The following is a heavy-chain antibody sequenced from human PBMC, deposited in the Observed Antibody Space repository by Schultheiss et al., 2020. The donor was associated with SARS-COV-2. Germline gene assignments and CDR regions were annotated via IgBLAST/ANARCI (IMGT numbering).Heavy chain of an antibody. V-gene: IGHV4-4*07. CDR1: GGSISSSY. J-gene: IGHJ4*02. D-gene: IGHD3-22*01. Sequence: SETLSLTCTVSGGSISSSYWSWIRQPAEKGLEWIGRVYVSGSTNYNPSLKSRVTISVDTSKNQFSLKLSSVTAADTAVYYCARHGSSGYYLDYWGQGTLVTVSS. CDR2: VYVSGST. CDR3: ARHGSSGYYLDY.